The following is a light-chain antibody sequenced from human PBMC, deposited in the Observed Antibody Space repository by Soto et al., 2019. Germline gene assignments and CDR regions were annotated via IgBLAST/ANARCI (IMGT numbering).Light chain of an antibody. Sequence: EIVMTQSPATLSVSPGESATLSCRDSQSCSSHLAWYQQKPGQAPRLLIYGASTRATGIPASFSGSGSGTEFTLTISSLQSEDFAVYYCQQYNNWPPDTFGGGTKVEIK. CDR1: QSCSSH. CDR2: GAS. CDR3: QQYNNWPPDT. V-gene: IGKV3-15*01. J-gene: IGKJ4*01.